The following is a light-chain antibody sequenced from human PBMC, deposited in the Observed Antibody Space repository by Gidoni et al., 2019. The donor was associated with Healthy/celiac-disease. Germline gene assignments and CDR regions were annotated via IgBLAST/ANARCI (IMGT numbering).Light chain of an antibody. CDR3: QQFNSYPLT. CDR2: DAS. V-gene: IGKV1-13*02. CDR1: QGISSA. J-gene: IGKJ5*01. Sequence: AIQLTQSPSSLSASVGDRVTIPCRASQGISSALAWYQQKPGKPPKLLIYDASSLESGVPSRFSGSGSGTDFTLTISSLQPEDFATYYCQQFNSYPLTFGQGTRLEIK.